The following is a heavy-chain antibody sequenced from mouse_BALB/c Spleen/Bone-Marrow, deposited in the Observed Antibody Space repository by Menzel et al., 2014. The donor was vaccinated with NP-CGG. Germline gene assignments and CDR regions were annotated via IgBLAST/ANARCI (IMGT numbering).Heavy chain of an antibody. J-gene: IGHJ2*01. CDR2: IYPSDSYT. Sequence: QVQLKQSGAELVRPGASVKLSCKASGYTFTSYWTNWVKQRPGQGLEWIGNIYPSDSYTNYNQKFKDKATLTVDKSSSTAYMQLSSPTSEDSAVYYCTRLRVYYFDYWGQGTTLTVSS. CDR1: GYTFTSYW. CDR3: TRLRVYYFDY. V-gene: IGHV1-69*02.